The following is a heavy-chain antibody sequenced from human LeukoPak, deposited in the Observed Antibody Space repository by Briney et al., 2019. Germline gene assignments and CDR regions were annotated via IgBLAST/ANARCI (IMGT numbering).Heavy chain of an antibody. CDR1: GGSISSYY. CDR3: AGCGQWLCSDYYYYMDV. D-gene: IGHD6-19*01. V-gene: IGHV4-4*07. J-gene: IGHJ6*03. CDR2: IYTSGST. Sequence: SETLSLTCTVSGGSISSYYWSWIRQPAGKGLEWIGRIYTSGSTNYNPSLKSRVTMSVDTSKNQFSLKLSSVTAADTAVYYCAGCGQWLCSDYYYYMDVWGKGTTVTISS.